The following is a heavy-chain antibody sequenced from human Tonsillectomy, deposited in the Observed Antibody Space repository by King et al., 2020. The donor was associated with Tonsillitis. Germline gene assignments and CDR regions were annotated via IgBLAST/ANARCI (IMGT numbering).Heavy chain of an antibody. CDR2: IYFSGYT. Sequence: QLQESGPGLVKPSETLSLTCTVSGDSISSNSYYWGWIRQPPGKGLEWIASIYFSGYTYYNPSLKSRVTISVDTSKSQFSLKLSSVTAADTAVYYCARAGGYGPLYYFDYWGQGALVTVSS. D-gene: IGHD5-18*01. J-gene: IGHJ4*02. CDR1: GDSISSNSYY. CDR3: ARAGGYGPLYYFDY. V-gene: IGHV4-39*01.